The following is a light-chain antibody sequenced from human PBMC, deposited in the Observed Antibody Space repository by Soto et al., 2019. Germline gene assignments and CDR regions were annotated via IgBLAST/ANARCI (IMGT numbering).Light chain of an antibody. J-gene: IGLJ2*01. V-gene: IGLV1-44*01. Sequence: QSVLTQPPSASGTPGQRVTISCSGSSSNIGTNTVIWYQQLPGAPPKLLIYSDNQRPSGVPDRFSGSKSVTSASLAISGLQSEDEADYFCAAWDVSLVVFGGGTKLTVL. CDR1: SSNIGTNT. CDR3: AAWDVSLVV. CDR2: SDN.